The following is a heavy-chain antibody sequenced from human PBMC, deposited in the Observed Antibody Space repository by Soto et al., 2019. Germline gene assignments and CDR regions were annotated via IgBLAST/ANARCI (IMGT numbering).Heavy chain of an antibody. CDR3: VKWWTQLSS. V-gene: IGHV3-23*01. Sequence: EVQLLESGGGLVQPGGSLRLSCVVSGFTFSSYAMIWVRQAPGKGLAWVSGMTTSGDRTFYADSVKGRFTISRDNSKKTLYLQMNSLRGEDTAVYYCVKWWTQLSSGGQGTLVSVSS. D-gene: IGHD5-18*01. CDR1: GFTFSSYA. CDR2: MTTSGDRT. J-gene: IGHJ4*02.